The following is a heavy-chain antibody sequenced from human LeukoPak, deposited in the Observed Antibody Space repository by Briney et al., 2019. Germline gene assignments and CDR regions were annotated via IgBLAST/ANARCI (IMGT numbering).Heavy chain of an antibody. CDR3: IVFGDSNH. V-gene: IGHV3-53*01. Sequence: GGSLRLSCAASGFTFSSYSMNWVRQTPGKGLEWVSAIHTSGDTCYADSVKGRFTISRDTSKNTLYLQINSLRVEDTAVYYCIVFGDSNHWGQGTLVTVSS. CDR1: GFTFSSYS. J-gene: IGHJ5*02. CDR2: IHTSGDT. D-gene: IGHD4-17*01.